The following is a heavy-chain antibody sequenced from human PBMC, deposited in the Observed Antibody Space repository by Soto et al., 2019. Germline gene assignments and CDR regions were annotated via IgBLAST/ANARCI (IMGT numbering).Heavy chain of an antibody. CDR2: IIPSFGTA. Sequence: QVQLVQSGAEVKKPGSSVKVSCKASGGTFSSYAISWVRQAPGQGLEWMGGIIPSFGTANYAQKFQARVTITVDESTSTAYMELSSLRSEDTAVYYCERVGPYDSSGYYYYWGQGTLVTVSS. V-gene: IGHV1-69*01. CDR3: ERVGPYDSSGYYYY. D-gene: IGHD3-22*01. CDR1: GGTFSSYA. J-gene: IGHJ4*02.